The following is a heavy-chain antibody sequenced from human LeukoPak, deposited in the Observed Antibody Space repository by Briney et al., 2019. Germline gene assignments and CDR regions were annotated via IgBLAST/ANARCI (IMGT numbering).Heavy chain of an antibody. CDR2: ISSSSSYI. CDR1: GCTFSSYS. V-gene: IGHV3-21*04. CDR3: AKDSKIVGATFRSYHYMDV. J-gene: IGHJ6*03. D-gene: IGHD1-26*01. Sequence: PGGSLRLFCAASGCTFSSYSMTWVRKAPGKGLEWVSSISSSSSYIYYADSVKGRFTISRDNAKNSLYLQMNSLRAEDTAVYYCAKDSKIVGATFRSYHYMDVWGKGTAVTVSS.